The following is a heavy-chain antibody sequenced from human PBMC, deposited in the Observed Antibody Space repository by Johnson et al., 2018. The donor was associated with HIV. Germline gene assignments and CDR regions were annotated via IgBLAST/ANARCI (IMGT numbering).Heavy chain of an antibody. V-gene: IGHV3-53*01. CDR1: GFTVSSNY. CDR3: ANGGAARPGAFDI. Sequence: EVLLLESGGGLIQPGGSLRLSCAASGFTVSSNYMSWVRQAPGKGLEWVSVIYSGGSTYYADSVNGRFTISRDNSKNTLYLQMNSLRAEDTAVYYCANGGAARPGAFDIWGQGTMVTVSS. J-gene: IGHJ3*02. D-gene: IGHD6-6*01. CDR2: IYSGGST.